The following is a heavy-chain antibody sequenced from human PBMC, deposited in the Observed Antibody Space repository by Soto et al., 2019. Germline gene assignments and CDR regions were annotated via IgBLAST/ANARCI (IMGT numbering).Heavy chain of an antibody. CDR1: GFTFSSYS. D-gene: IGHD3-16*01. Sequence: GGSLRLSCAASGFTFSSYSMNWVRQAPGTGLEWVSSISSSSYIYYADSVKGRFTISRDNAKNSLYLQMNSLRAEDTAVYYCARDLRPRQGGDGMDVWGQGTTVTVSS. CDR3: ARDLRPRQGGDGMDV. CDR2: ISSSSYI. V-gene: IGHV3-21*01. J-gene: IGHJ6*02.